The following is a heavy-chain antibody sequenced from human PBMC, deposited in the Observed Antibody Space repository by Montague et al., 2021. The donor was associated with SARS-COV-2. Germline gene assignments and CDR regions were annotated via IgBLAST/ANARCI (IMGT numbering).Heavy chain of an antibody. J-gene: IGHJ4*02. Sequence: SETLSLTCSVSGDSIGSGTFHWAWLRQSPRKGLEWLGSIFYGGKTDYNPSLESRTTLSVDTSQNQFSLNLNSVTAADTAVYYCASVRVTPLSRPYCVDHWGQGTLVTVSS. CDR2: IFYGGKT. D-gene: IGHD2-21*02. CDR1: GDSIGSGTFH. CDR3: ASVRVTPLSRPYCVDH. V-gene: IGHV4-39*01.